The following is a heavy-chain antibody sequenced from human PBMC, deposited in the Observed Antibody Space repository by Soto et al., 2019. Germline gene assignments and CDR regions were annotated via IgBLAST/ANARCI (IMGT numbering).Heavy chain of an antibody. CDR2: IYPRDSKI. CDR1: GYSFTNYY. V-gene: IGHV5-51*01. D-gene: IGHD7-27*01. CDR3: ARHLGTEDYYYGMDV. Sequence: GESLKISCEGPGYSFTNYYIAWVRQMPGKGLEWMGIIYPRDSKIRYSPSLQGQVTFSADKSLSTAYLQWSSLKASDTAKYYCARHLGTEDYYYGMDVWGQGTTVTVSS. J-gene: IGHJ6*02.